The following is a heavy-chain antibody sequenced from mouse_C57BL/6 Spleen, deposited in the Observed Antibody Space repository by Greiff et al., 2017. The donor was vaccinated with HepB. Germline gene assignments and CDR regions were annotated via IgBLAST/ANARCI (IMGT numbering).Heavy chain of an antibody. CDR3: ARPDGYYFAY. CDR1: GFTFSDYG. D-gene: IGHD2-3*01. J-gene: IGHJ3*01. CDR2: ISSGSSTI. Sequence: DVKLQESGGGLVKPGGSLKLSCAASGFTFSDYGMHWVRQAPEKGLEWVAYISSGSSTIYYADTVKGRFTISRDNAKNTLFLQMTSLRSEDTAMYYCARPDGYYFAYWGQGTLVTVSA. V-gene: IGHV5-17*01.